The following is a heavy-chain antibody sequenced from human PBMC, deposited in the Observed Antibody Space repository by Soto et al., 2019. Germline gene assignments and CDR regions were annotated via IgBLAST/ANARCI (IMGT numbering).Heavy chain of an antibody. Sequence: SETLSLTCTVSGGSISSGDYCWSWIRQPPGKGLEWIGYIYYSGSTYYNPSLKSRVTISVDTSKNQFSLKLSYVTAADTAVYYCAREEYSSSFPAAWNAKNWFDPWGQGTLVTVSS. CDR3: AREEYSSSFPAAWNAKNWFDP. V-gene: IGHV4-30-4*01. CDR1: GGSISSGDYC. D-gene: IGHD6-13*01. CDR2: IYYSGST. J-gene: IGHJ5*02.